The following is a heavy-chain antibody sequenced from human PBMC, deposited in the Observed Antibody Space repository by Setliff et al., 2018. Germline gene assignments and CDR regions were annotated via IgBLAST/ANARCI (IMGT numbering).Heavy chain of an antibody. Sequence: LRLSCAASGFTFSSDAMTWVRQAPGKGLEWVSIISSEGDSIYYADSVKGRFTISRDNSKSTLYLEMNSLRAEDTTVYYCAKCSSWHGHYPHFNYWGQGTLVTVSS. CDR1: GFTFSSDA. CDR2: ISSEGDSI. CDR3: AKCSSWHGHYPHFNY. D-gene: IGHD6-13*01. V-gene: IGHV3-23*03. J-gene: IGHJ4*02.